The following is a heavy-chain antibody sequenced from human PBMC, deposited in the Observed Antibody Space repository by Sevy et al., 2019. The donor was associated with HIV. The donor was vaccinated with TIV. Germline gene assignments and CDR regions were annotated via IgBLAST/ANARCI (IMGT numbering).Heavy chain of an antibody. D-gene: IGHD3-16*01. J-gene: IGHJ4*02. CDR3: ARAVMEMSTWRSDY. V-gene: IGHV3-21*01. Sequence: GGSLRLSCAASGFTFSSYRMTWVRQAPGKGQEWVSCLSSNSDFINYADSVKGRFTISRDNAKNLLYLQMDSLRAEDTAVYYCARAVMEMSTWRSDYWGQGTRVTVSS. CDR2: LSSNSDFI. CDR1: GFTFSSYR.